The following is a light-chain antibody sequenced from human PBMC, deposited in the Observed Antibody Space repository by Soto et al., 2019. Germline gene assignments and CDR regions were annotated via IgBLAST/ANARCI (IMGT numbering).Light chain of an antibody. CDR3: HQGAPSPLT. CDR1: QTVGNNY. J-gene: IGKJ4*01. V-gene: IGKV3-20*01. CDR2: DAS. Sequence: EIVLTQSPGTLSLSPGERATLSCRASQTVGNNYLAWYQQKPGHVPRLLIYDASNRATGIPDRFRGTGSGTDVTLTNSRRETEDFADYYCHQGAPSPLTVGGGTEVEIK.